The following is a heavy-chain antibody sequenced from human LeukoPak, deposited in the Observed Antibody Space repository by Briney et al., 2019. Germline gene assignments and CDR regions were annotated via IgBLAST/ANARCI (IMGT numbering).Heavy chain of an antibody. CDR3: ARTTEGGYTYGYFYYYYMDV. J-gene: IGHJ6*03. CDR2: INHSGST. D-gene: IGHD5-18*01. V-gene: IGHV4-34*01. Sequence: SETLSLTCAVYGGSFSGYYWSWIRQPPGKGLEWIGQINHSGSTNYNPSLKSRVTISVDTSKNQFSLKLSSVTAADTAVYYCARTTEGGYTYGYFYYYYMDVWGKGTTVTISS. CDR1: GGSFSGYY.